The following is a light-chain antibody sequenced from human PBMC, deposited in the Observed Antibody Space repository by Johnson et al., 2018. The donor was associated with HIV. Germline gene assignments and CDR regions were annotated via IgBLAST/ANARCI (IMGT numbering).Light chain of an antibody. CDR1: YSNIGNNY. V-gene: IGLV1-51*01. CDR2: DNN. Sequence: QSMLTQPPSVSAAPGQKVTISCSGSYSNIGNNYVSWYQQLPGTAPKLLIYDNNKRPSGIPDRFSGSKSGTSATLGITGLQTGDEADYYCGTWDSSLSAGVFGTGTKVTVL. CDR3: GTWDSSLSAGV. J-gene: IGLJ1*01.